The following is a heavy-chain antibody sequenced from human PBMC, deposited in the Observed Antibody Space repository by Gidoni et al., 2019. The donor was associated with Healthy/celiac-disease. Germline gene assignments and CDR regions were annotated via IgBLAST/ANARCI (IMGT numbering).Heavy chain of an antibody. CDR1: GGSLSTYF. D-gene: IGHD2-2*02. CDR2: IYYSGNT. Sequence: QVQLQESGPGLVKPSETLSLTCTVSGGSLSTYFWSWFRQPPGKGPEWIGYIYYSGNTNYNPSLKSRVTISVDTSKNQFSLQLNSVTAADTAMYYCARQMGFCSTKNCYTHVNPWGQGTLVTVSS. V-gene: IGHV4-59*08. CDR3: ARQMGFCSTKNCYTHVNP. J-gene: IGHJ5*02.